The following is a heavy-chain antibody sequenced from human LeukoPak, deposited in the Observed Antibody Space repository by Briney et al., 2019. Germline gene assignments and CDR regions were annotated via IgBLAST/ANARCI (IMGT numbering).Heavy chain of an antibody. CDR2: IYYSGST. CDR3: ARAPYYYDSSGYYYNV. J-gene: IGHJ6*04. CDR1: GGSISSYY. Sequence: SETLSLTCTVSGGSISSYYRSWIRQPPGKGLEWIGYIYYSGSTNYNPSLKSRVTISVDTSKNQFSLKLSSVTAADTAVYYCARAPYYYDSSGYYYNVWGKGTTVTVSS. D-gene: IGHD3-22*01. V-gene: IGHV4-59*08.